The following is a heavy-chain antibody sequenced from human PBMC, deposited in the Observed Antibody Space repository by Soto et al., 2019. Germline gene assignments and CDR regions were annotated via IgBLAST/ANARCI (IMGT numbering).Heavy chain of an antibody. CDR2: IYHSGST. D-gene: IGHD2-15*01. J-gene: IGHJ4*02. V-gene: IGHV4-30-2*01. CDR1: GGSISSGGYS. CDR3: ARGCVVVAATNSTPDFDY. Sequence: SETLSLTCAVSGGSISSGGYSWSWIRQPPGKGLEWIGYIYHSGSTNYNPSLKSRVTISVDTSKNQFSLKLSSVTAADTAVYYCARGCVVVAATNSTPDFDYWGQGTLVTVSS.